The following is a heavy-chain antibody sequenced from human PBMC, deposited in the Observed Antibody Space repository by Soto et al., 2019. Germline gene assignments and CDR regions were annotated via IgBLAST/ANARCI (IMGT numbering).Heavy chain of an antibody. D-gene: IGHD3-22*01. J-gene: IGHJ4*02. V-gene: IGHV4-59*01. Sequence: QVQLQESGPGLVKPSETLSLTCTVSGGSISPYYWSWIRQPPGKGLEWIGFIYYSGSTNYNPSLTSRAPISLDTSQNQSSLILTAVTAAATAVYYCARPRSSGYAGEFDYWGQGTLVTVSS. CDR3: ARPRSSGYAGEFDY. CDR1: GGSISPYY. CDR2: IYYSGST.